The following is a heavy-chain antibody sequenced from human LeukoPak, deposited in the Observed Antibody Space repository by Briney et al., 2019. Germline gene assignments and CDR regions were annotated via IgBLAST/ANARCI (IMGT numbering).Heavy chain of an antibody. J-gene: IGHJ4*02. D-gene: IGHD4-17*01. CDR1: NGSISSGGYY. CDR2: IYYSGNT. V-gene: IGHV4-31*03. CDR3: ARVYYGDYRYFDY. Sequence: SETLSLTCTVSNGSISSGGYYWSCIRQHPGKGLECIAYIYYSGNTYYNPSLKSRITISVDTSKNQFSLKLSSVTAADTAVYYCARVYYGDYRYFDYWGQGTLVTVSS.